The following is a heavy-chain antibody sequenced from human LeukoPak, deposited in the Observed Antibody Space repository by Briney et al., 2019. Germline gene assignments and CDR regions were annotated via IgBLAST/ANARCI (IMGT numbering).Heavy chain of an antibody. CDR1: GFLFSTYS. CDR2: ISSSGSSI. D-gene: IGHD2/OR15-2a*01. J-gene: IGHJ4*02. CDR3: ARHLFGVNIVGNYFDS. V-gene: IGHV3-21*01. Sequence: GGSLRLPCAGPGFLFSTYSFNWFRQAPGKGMEWVSSISSSGSSIYYADSVKGRFTISRDNTKISLYLQMNTLRAEDTAVYYCARHLFGVNIVGNYFDSWGQGTLVTVSS.